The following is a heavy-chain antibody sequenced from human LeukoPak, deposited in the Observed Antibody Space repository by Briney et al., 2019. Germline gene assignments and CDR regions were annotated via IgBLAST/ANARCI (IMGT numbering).Heavy chain of an antibody. V-gene: IGHV1-46*01. J-gene: IGHJ5*02. CDR1: EFTFTNYY. Sequence: GASVKVSCKASEFTFTNYYMHWVRQAPGQGLEWMGAINPSGGSTDYAQKFQGRVTMTRDTSTSTVYMELSSLRSEDTAVYYCARAILYDTSAYYSSNWFDPWGPGTLVTVSS. D-gene: IGHD3-22*01. CDR3: ARAILYDTSAYYSSNWFDP. CDR2: INPSGGST.